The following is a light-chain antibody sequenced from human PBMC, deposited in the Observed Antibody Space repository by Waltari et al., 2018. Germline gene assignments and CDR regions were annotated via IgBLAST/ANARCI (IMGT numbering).Light chain of an antibody. V-gene: IGLV2-14*01. CDR1: SSHVGRNNS. CDR3: SSYTSRSLWV. Sequence: QSALTQPASVSGSPGQSIPISCPGTSSHVGRNNSCSWYQQHPGPAPKLMIYEVSHRPSGVSNRFSGSKSGNTASLTISGLQAEDEADYYCSSYTSRSLWVFGGGTKLTVL. J-gene: IGLJ3*02. CDR2: EVS.